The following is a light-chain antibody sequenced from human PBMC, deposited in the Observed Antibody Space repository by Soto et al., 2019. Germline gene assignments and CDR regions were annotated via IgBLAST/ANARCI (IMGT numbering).Light chain of an antibody. V-gene: IGKV3-11*01. CDR3: QQRSNWPIT. Sequence: EIVLTQSPVSLSLSPGERATLSCRASQSVDSYLVWYQQKPGQAPRLLIFGASNRATGIPARFSGSGSGTDFTLTINSLEPEDFAVYYCQQRSNWPITFGQGTRLEIK. CDR2: GAS. CDR1: QSVDSY. J-gene: IGKJ5*01.